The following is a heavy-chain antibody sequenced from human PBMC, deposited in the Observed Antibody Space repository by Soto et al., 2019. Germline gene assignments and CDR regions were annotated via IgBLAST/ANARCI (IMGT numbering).Heavy chain of an antibody. Sequence: PSETLSRTCAVSGDSISIGYYWACIRQPPRKGLERIARSYHTETTYYNPSLRSRVTRSVHTSSNQFSLKQNSVTAADSAVLYCAQKDRVGYYPYF. V-gene: IGHV4-38-2*01. J-gene: IGHJ4*01. CDR1: GDSISIGYY. CDR2: SYHTETT. D-gene: IGHD5-12*01. CDR3: AQKDRVGYYPYF.